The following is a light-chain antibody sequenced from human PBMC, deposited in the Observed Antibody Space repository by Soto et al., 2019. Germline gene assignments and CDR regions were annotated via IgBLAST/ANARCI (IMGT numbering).Light chain of an antibody. CDR2: GAS. J-gene: IGKJ4*01. V-gene: IGKV3-20*01. Sequence: EIVLTQSPGTLSLSPGERATLSCRAMQSVSSSYLAWYQQKPGQAPRLLIYGASSRATGIPDRFSGSGSGTDFTLTISRLETEDFAVYYWQQYGSSRTFGGGNKVEIK. CDR1: QSVSSSY. CDR3: QQYGSSRT.